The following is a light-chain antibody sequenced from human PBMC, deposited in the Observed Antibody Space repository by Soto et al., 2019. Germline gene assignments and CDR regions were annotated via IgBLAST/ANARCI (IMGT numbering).Light chain of an antibody. CDR2: SSN. CDR1: SSDVGGYNY. J-gene: IGLJ3*02. CDR3: AAWDDSLNEWV. Sequence: QSALTQPASVSGSPGQSITISCTGTSSDVGGYNYVSWYQQFPGTAPKLLIYSSNQRPSGVPDRFSGSKSDTSASLAISGLQSEDEADYYCAAWDDSLNEWVFGGGTKVTVL. V-gene: IGLV1-44*01.